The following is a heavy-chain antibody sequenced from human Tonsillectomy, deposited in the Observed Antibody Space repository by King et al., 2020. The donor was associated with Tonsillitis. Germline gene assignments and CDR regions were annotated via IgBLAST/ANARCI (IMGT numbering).Heavy chain of an antibody. CDR3: ARDTTGGGMDV. D-gene: IGHD3-16*01. V-gene: IGHV3-30-3*01. J-gene: IGHJ6*02. CDR2: KSYDGSNK. CDR1: GFTFSSYA. Sequence: VQLVESGGGVVQPGRSLRLSCAASGFTFSSYAMHWVRQAPGKGLEWVAVKSYDGSNKYYADSVKGRFTISRDNSKNTLYLQMNSLRAEDTAVYYCARDTTGGGMDVWGQGTTVTVSS.